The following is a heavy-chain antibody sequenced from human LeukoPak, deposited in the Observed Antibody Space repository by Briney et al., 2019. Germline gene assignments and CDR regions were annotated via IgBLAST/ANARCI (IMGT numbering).Heavy chain of an antibody. J-gene: IGHJ5*02. V-gene: IGHV3-53*01. Sequence: GGSLRLSCAASGFTVSSNYMSWVRQAPGKGLEWVSVIYSGGSTYYADSVKGRFTISRDNSKNTLYLQMNSLRAEDTAVYYCARARKYSGYDHWGQGTLVTVSS. D-gene: IGHD5-12*01. CDR1: GFTVSSNY. CDR3: ARARKYSGYDH. CDR2: IYSGGST.